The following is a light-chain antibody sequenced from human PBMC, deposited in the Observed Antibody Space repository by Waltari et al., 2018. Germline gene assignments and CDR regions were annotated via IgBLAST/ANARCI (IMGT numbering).Light chain of an antibody. CDR1: QSIGSD. Sequence: IVLTQSPVTLSLSPGERATLSCRASQSIGSDLAWYRQKPCQPPRLLIFGASERATGIPARISGSGSGTDFTLTISSLDPEDFAVYYCHQRSDWPLTFGGGTRVEIK. CDR2: GAS. V-gene: IGKV3-11*01. J-gene: IGKJ4*01. CDR3: HQRSDWPLT.